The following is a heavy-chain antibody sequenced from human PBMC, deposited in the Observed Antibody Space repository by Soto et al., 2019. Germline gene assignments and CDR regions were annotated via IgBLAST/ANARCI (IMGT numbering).Heavy chain of an antibody. CDR2: ISGGGGNT. Sequence: GGSLRLSCAAFEFTFSSYGMSWVRQAPGKGLEWVSGISGGGGNTFYADSVKGRFTISRDNSKNTVYLQMNSLRAEDTAVYYCAKDGSYSDSPTESDSWGQGILVTVSS. V-gene: IGHV3-23*01. CDR3: AKDGSYSDSPTESDS. D-gene: IGHD3-16*01. J-gene: IGHJ4*02. CDR1: EFTFSSYG.